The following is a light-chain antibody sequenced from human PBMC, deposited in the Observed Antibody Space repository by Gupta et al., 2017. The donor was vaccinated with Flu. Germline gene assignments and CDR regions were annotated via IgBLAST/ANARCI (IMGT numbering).Light chain of an antibody. Sequence: SYTLTQPPSVSVSPGQTARISCSGDELPKQYSYWYQQRPGQAPVLLIYKDTERPPGIPERFSGSRSGTSVRLTINGVQAEDEADYYCQSADSSDTWVFGGGT. CDR2: KDT. CDR3: QSADSSDTWV. J-gene: IGLJ3*02. V-gene: IGLV3-25*02. CDR1: ELPKQY.